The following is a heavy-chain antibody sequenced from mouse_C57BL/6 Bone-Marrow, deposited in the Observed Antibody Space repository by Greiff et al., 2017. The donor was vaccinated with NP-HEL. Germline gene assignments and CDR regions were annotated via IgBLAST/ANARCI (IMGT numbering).Heavy chain of an antibody. CDR3: ARQSVYYGTSYYFDY. Sequence: EVQLVESGGDLVKPGGSLKLSCAASGFTFSSYGMSWVRQTPDKRLEWVATISSGGSYTYYPDSVKGRFTISRDNAKNTLYLQMSSLKSEDTAMYYCARQSVYYGTSYYFDYWGQGTTLTVSS. CDR1: GFTFSSYG. CDR2: ISSGGSYT. J-gene: IGHJ2*01. V-gene: IGHV5-6*01. D-gene: IGHD1-1*01.